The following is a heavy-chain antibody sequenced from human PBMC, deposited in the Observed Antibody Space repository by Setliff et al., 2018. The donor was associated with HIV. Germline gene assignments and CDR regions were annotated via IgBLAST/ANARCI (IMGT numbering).Heavy chain of an antibody. D-gene: IGHD3-16*01. CDR2: IYYSGST. J-gene: IGHJ4*02. CDR3: AGQFWMLTTLYFDS. CDR1: GGSISSSSYY. Sequence: SETLSLTCTVSGGSISSSSYYWSWIRQPPGKGLEWIGTIYYSGSTYYNPSLKSRLTITQHTSKNHFSLSLSSVTAADTAVYYCAGQFWMLTTLYFDSLGPGTLVTV. V-gene: IGHV4-39*01.